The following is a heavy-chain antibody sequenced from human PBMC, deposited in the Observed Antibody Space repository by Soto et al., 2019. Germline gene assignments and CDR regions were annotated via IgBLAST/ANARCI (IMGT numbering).Heavy chain of an antibody. CDR1: GFSLSTTGVG. CDR2: IYWDEGK. Sequence: QITLKESGPTLVKPTQTLTLTCTFSGFSLSTTGVGVGWIRQSPGKALEWVALIYWDEGKRYSPSLKSRLNITKDTAKKQVVFTTTRMYPVDTATYYCATSPRITLVRGVVYNYFDPWGQGTLVTVSA. J-gene: IGHJ5*02. D-gene: IGHD3-10*01. CDR3: ATSPRITLVRGVVYNYFDP. V-gene: IGHV2-5*02.